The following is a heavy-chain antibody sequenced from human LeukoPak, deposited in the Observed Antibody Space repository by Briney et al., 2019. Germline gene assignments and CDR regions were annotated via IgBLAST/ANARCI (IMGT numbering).Heavy chain of an antibody. V-gene: IGHV3-23*01. J-gene: IGHJ4*02. CDR1: GFTVSSNY. CDR3: ASTLRFLEWLPAGMRGPFDY. Sequence: PGGSLRLSCAASGFTVSSNYMSWVRQAPGKGLEWVSAISGSGGSTYYADSVKGRFTISRDNAKNSLYLQMNSLRAEDTAVYYCASTLRFLEWLPAGMRGPFDYWGQGTLVTVSS. D-gene: IGHD3-3*01. CDR2: ISGSGGST.